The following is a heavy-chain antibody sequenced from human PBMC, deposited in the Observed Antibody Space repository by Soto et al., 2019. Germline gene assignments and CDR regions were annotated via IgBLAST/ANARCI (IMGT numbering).Heavy chain of an antibody. V-gene: IGHV4-31*03. Sequence: SETLSLTCTVSGGSISSGGYYWSWIRQHPGKGLEWIGYIYYSGSTYYNPSLKSRVTISVDTSKNQFSLKLSSVTAADTAVYYCASGRYSSSWYGYHWFDPWGQGTLVTVSS. CDR1: GGSISSGGYY. CDR3: ASGRYSSSWYGYHWFDP. J-gene: IGHJ5*02. D-gene: IGHD6-13*01. CDR2: IYYSGST.